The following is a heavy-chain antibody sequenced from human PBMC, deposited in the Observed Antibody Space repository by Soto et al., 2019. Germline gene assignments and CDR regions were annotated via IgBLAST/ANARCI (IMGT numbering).Heavy chain of an antibody. V-gene: IGHV1-69*01. Sequence: QVQLVQSGAEVKKPGSSVKVSCKAPGGTFSSYAISWVRQAPGQGLEWMGGGIPIFGTANYAQKFQGRVTITADESTSTGYMELSSLRSEDTAVYYCARSQGGSSSLDIYYYYYYGMDVWGQGTTVTVSS. J-gene: IGHJ6*02. D-gene: IGHD2-15*01. CDR2: GIPIFGTA. CDR3: ARSQGGSSSLDIYYYYYYGMDV. CDR1: GGTFSSYA.